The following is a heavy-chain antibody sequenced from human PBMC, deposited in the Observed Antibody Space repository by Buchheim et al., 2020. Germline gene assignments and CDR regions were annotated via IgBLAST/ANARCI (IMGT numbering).Heavy chain of an antibody. J-gene: IGHJ6*03. CDR2: INDNAGGT. D-gene: IGHD2/OR15-2a*01. Sequence: EVQLLESGGALIQPGGSLRISCAASGFTFSSYVMTWVRQAPGKGLEWVSTINDNAGGTYYADSVNGRFTISRDNSENTLYLHMNSLRAEDTAVYYCAKGAASNPYYYYYMDVWGKGTT. CDR1: GFTFSSYV. CDR3: AKGAASNPYYYYYMDV. V-gene: IGHV3-23*01.